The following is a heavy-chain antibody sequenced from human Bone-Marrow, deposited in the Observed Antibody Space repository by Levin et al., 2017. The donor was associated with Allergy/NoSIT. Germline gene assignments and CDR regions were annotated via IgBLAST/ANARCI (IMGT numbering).Heavy chain of an antibody. V-gene: IGHV5-51*01. CDR1: GSSFANYL. CDR2: IYPGDSDT. Sequence: PGGSLRLSCKASGSSFANYLIAWVRQMPGKGLEWMGMIYPGDSDTRYSPSFQGQVTISADKSITTAYLQWSSLEASDTAIYYCARCRLSGYTYDPFDIWGQGTMVTVSS. CDR3: ARCRLSGYTYDPFDI. J-gene: IGHJ3*02. D-gene: IGHD5-12*01.